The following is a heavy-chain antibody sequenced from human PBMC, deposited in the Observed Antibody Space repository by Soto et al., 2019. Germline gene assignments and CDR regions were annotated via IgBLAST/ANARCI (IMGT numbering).Heavy chain of an antibody. V-gene: IGHV1-2*04. CDR2: INPNSGGT. J-gene: IGHJ4*02. CDR3: ARTLMGADGRIDY. D-gene: IGHD6-13*01. CDR1: GYTFTGGY. Sequence: KAPPASVKTSCKASGYTFTGGYIHWVRQAPGQGLEWMGWINPNSGGTNYAQKFQGWVTMTRDTSISTAYMELSRLRSDDTAVYYCARTLMGADGRIDYWGQGTLVTVSX.